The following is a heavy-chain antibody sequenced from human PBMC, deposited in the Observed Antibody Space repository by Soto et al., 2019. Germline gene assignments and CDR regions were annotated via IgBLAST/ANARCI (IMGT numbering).Heavy chain of an antibody. V-gene: IGHV3-33*01. D-gene: IGHD1-1*01. Sequence: QVQLVESGGGVVQPGRSLRLSCAASGFMFSNHGMHWVRQAPGKGLEWVAVIWSDGNNRYYADSAKGRFTISRDNSKNTLYMQKNSLRADDTAVYYCVRGDNWNDEASDYCGQGNLVTVSS. J-gene: IGHJ4*02. CDR2: IWSDGNNR. CDR3: VRGDNWNDEASDY. CDR1: GFMFSNHG.